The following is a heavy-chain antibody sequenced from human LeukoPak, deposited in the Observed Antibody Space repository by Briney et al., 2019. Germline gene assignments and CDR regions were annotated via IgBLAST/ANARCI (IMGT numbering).Heavy chain of an antibody. CDR3: AKGPLIEVAGTTWDH. CDR1: GFTFTDYY. D-gene: IGHD6-19*01. J-gene: IGHJ4*02. CDR2: ISGRGSRVSI. Sequence: GGSLRLSCAASGFTFTDYYMSWIRQVPGKGLEWVSYISGRGSRVSIEYADSVKGRFTISRDNSKNTLNLQMNSLRADDTAVYYCAKGPLIEVAGTTWDHWGQGTRVTVSS. V-gene: IGHV3-11*01.